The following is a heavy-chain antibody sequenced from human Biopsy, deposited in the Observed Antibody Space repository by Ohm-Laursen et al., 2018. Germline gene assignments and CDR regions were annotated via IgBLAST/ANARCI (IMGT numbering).Heavy chain of an antibody. D-gene: IGHD6-19*01. V-gene: IGHV4-4*07. CDR2: IYSSGGS. J-gene: IGHJ2*01. CDR3: ARRAVAGTYNWYFDL. Sequence: SDTLSLTCSVSGGSTNDYFWSWIRQPAGETLEWIGRIYSSGGSSYNPSPKSRISMSMDTSNNQFSLTLTSVTAADTAVYYCARRAVAGTYNWYFDLWGRGTLVTVSS. CDR1: GGSTNDYF.